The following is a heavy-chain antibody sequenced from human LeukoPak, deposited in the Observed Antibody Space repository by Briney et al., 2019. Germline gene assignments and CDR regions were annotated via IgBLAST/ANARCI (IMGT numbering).Heavy chain of an antibody. CDR3: ARGEHYYDGGH. D-gene: IGHD3-22*01. V-gene: IGHV3-7*04. CDR2: IKRDGSEK. Sequence: QTGGSLRLSCAASGLTLSSFWMSWVRQAPGKGLEWVANIKRDGSEKYYVDSVKGRFTISRDNAKNSLYLQMNSLRVDDTAVYYCARGEHYYDGGHWGQGTLVTVSS. J-gene: IGHJ1*01. CDR1: GLTLSSFW.